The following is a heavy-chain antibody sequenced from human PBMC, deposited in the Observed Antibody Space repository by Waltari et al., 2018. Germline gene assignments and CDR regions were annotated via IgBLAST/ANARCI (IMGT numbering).Heavy chain of an antibody. D-gene: IGHD6-13*01. CDR1: GSNFNNYY. CDR3: AILGGLAAAGDFDH. V-gene: IGHV1-2*02. Sequence: QVQLVQSGADVKKPGASVKVSCKASGSNFNNYYIYWVRQAPGQGLEWMGWVNPHSRGTSYSQKFQGRVTMTSDTAITTAYMELTWLRSDDTAIYYCAILGGLAAAGDFDHWGQGTLVIVSS. J-gene: IGHJ4*02. CDR2: VNPHSRGT.